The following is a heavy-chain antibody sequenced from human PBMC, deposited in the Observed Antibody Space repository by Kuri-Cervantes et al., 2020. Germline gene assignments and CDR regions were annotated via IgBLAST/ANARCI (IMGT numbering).Heavy chain of an antibody. Sequence: GESLKISCAASGFTFSYYGKGLVWVSGIGSAVDTYYPGSVKGRFTISRENAKNSLYLQMNSLRPGDTAVYYCARGPITGNRFDYWGQGTLVTVSS. CDR2: IGSAVDT. D-gene: IGHD1-20*01. CDR1: GFTFSYYG. CDR3: ARGPITGNRFDY. J-gene: IGHJ4*02. V-gene: IGHV3-13*01.